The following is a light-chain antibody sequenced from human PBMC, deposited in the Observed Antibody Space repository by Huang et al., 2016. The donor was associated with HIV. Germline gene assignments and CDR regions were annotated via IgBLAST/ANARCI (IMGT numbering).Light chain of an antibody. CDR2: GAS. Sequence: DTVMTQTPATLSVSPGARATLSCRASQSVGSKLALFQTKPGQAPRLLIHGASTRATVIPARFSGSGSGTEFTLTISSLQSEDFAVYYCQQYNNWPYTFGQGTKLEIK. J-gene: IGKJ2*01. CDR3: QQYNNWPYT. CDR1: QSVGSK. V-gene: IGKV3-15*01.